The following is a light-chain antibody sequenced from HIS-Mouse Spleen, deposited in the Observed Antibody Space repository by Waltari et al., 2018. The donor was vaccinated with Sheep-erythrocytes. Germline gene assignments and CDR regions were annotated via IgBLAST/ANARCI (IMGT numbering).Light chain of an antibody. V-gene: IGLV2-23*01. CDR1: SSDVGSYNL. Sequence: QSALTQPASVSGSPGQSITISCTGTSSDVGSYNLFSWYQQPPGKAPKPMVYEGHKRPSGVSNRFSGSKSGNTASLTISGLQAEDEADYYCCSYAGSSTPWVFGGGTKLTVL. CDR2: EGH. J-gene: IGLJ3*02. CDR3: CSYAGSSTPWV.